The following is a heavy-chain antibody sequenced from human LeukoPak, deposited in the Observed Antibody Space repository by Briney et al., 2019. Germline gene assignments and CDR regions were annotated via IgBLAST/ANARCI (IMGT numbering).Heavy chain of an antibody. J-gene: IGHJ4*02. V-gene: IGHV1-46*01. D-gene: IGHD6-19*01. CDR3: ARARAGAGLDY. CDR2: INPSGGST. CDR1: GYTFTSYY. Sequence: ASVKVSCKASGYTFTSYYMHWVRQAPGQGLEWMGIINPSGGSTSYAQKFQGRVTMTRDTSTSAVYMELSSLRSEDTAVYYCARARAGAGLDYWGQGTLVTVSS.